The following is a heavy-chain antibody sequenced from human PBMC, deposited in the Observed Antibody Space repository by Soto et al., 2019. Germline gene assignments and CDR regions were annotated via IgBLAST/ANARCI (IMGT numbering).Heavy chain of an antibody. Sequence: GGSLRLSCTGSGFTFGDYGMSWFRQAPGKGLEWVSYISSIGTNRYYAESVEGRFTISRDNAKKSLYLQMNSLRAEDTAVYYCARDREYSPYGLDVWGQGTTVTVSS. D-gene: IGHD5-12*01. CDR3: ARDREYSPYGLDV. V-gene: IGHV3-11*01. CDR1: GFTFGDYG. CDR2: ISSIGTNR. J-gene: IGHJ6*02.